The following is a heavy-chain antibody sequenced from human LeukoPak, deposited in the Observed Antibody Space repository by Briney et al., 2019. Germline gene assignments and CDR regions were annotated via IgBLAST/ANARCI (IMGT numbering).Heavy chain of an antibody. D-gene: IGHD4-17*01. Sequence: PGGSLRLSCAASGFTFSSYGMHWVRQAPGKGLEWVAVISYDGSNKYYADSVKGRFTISRDNSKNTLYLQMNSLRAEDAAVYYCAKVARKSTVFDYWARGTLVTVSS. V-gene: IGHV3-30*18. CDR1: GFTFSSYG. CDR3: AKVARKSTVFDY. CDR2: ISYDGSNK. J-gene: IGHJ4*02.